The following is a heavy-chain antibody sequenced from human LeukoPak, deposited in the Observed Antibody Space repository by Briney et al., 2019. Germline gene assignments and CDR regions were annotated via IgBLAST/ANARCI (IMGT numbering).Heavy chain of an antibody. Sequence: GGSLRLSCAASGFTLSSYAMSWVRQAPGKGLEWVSGITGSGGDTNYADSVKGRFTISRDNSKNTLYLQMNSLRAEDTAVYYCATSAGRRISCWGQGTLVTVSS. V-gene: IGHV3-23*01. D-gene: IGHD2-15*01. J-gene: IGHJ4*02. CDR1: GFTLSSYA. CDR2: ITGSGGDT. CDR3: ATSAGRRISC.